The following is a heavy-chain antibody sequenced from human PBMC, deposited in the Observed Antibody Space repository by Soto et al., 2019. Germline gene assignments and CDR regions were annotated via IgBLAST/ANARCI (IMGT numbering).Heavy chain of an antibody. CDR3: ARGGVMGWFGEPLKGDDAFDI. V-gene: IGHV1-69*01. CDR2: IIPIFGTA. CDR1: GGTFSSYA. Sequence: QVQLVQSGAEVKKPGSSVKVSCKASGGTFSSYAISWVRQAPGQGLEWMGGIIPIFGTANYAQKSQGRVTITADESTSTAYMELSSLRSEDTAVYYCARGGVMGWFGEPLKGDDAFDIWGQGTMVTVSS. D-gene: IGHD3-10*01. J-gene: IGHJ3*02.